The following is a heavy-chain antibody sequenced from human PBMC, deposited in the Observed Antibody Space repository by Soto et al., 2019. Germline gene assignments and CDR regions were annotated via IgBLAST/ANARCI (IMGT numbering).Heavy chain of an antibody. D-gene: IGHD6-13*01. CDR1: GFTFSSYG. Sequence: PXGSLRLSCAAAGFTFSSYGMHWVRQAPGKGLEWVAVISYDGSNKYYADSVKGRFTISRDNSKNTLYLQMNSLRAEDTAVYYCAKDRQGPTGNYYYGMDVWGQGTTVTVSS. V-gene: IGHV3-30*18. J-gene: IGHJ6*02. CDR3: AKDRQGPTGNYYYGMDV. CDR2: ISYDGSNK.